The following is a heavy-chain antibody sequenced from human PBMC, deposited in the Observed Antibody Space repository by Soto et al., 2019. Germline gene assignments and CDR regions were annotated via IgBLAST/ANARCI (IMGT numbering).Heavy chain of an antibody. CDR2: INAGNGNT. D-gene: IGHD6-19*01. J-gene: IGHJ4*02. CDR1: GYTFTSYG. V-gene: IGHV1-3*05. Sequence: QVQLVQSGAEEKKPGASVKVSCKTSGYTFTSYGIYWVRQAPGQRLEWMGWINAGNGNTKYSQKFQGRVTITRDTSASTAYTERSSLRSQDTRVYFGARSPGGWLHYVDYWGQVTLVTVA. CDR3: ARSPGGWLHYVDY.